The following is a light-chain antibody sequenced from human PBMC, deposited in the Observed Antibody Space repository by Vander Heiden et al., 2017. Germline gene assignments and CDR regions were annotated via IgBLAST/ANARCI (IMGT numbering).Light chain of an antibody. J-gene: IGLJ3*02. CDR3: QVWVSCRDPGV. CDR2: DNN. V-gene: IGLV3-21*02. CDR1: NIGSNS. Sequence: YVLTQAPSVSAAPVPTATSACGGDNIGSNSVNWYQNQPGQAPVVGGMDNNHRTSGIPERFPGSSSGKKDKLIIRRVEVGDEADDDCQVWVSCRDPGVFGGGTKLTVL.